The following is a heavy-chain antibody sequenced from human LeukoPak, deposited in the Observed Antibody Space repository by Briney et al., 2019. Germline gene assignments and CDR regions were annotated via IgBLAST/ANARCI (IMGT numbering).Heavy chain of an antibody. J-gene: IGHJ4*02. CDR2: ISGSGGDT. Sequence: GGSLRRSCAASGFTFSNYAMSWVRQAPGKGLEWVSGISGSGGDTYYADSVKGRFTISRDNSKNTLYLQMNSLRAEDTAVYYCATVIPAAMPAFDYWGQGTLVTVSS. CDR3: ATVIPAAMPAFDY. V-gene: IGHV3-23*01. CDR1: GFTFSNYA. D-gene: IGHD2-2*01.